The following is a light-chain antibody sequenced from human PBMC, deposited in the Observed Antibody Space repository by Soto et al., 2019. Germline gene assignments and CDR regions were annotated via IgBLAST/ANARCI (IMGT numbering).Light chain of an antibody. CDR2: TNN. CDR1: SSNIASNS. Sequence: QSALTQPPSVSGTPGQRLTISCSGSSSNIASNSVNWYQQLPATAPRLLIYTNNRRPSEVPDRFSGSKSGTSASLAISGLQSEDEADYYCAVWDDNLNSVVFGGGTKVTVL. CDR3: AVWDDNLNSVV. V-gene: IGLV1-44*01. J-gene: IGLJ2*01.